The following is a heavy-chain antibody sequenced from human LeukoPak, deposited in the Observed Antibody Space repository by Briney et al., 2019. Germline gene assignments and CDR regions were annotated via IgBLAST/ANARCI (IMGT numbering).Heavy chain of an antibody. D-gene: IGHD3-16*01. Sequence: ASVKVSCKVSGYIFTELSMHWVRQSPGKGLEWMGGCDPENGKTVYAQNFQGRVTMTEDTSTDTAYMELTSLTSDDTAIYYCAIDTVYYDTPTYWGQGTLVTVSS. CDR3: AIDTVYYDTPTY. CDR2: CDPENGKT. J-gene: IGHJ4*01. V-gene: IGHV1-24*01. CDR1: GYIFTELS.